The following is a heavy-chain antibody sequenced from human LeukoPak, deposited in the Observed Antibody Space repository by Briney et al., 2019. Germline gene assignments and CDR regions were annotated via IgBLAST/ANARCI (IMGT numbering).Heavy chain of an antibody. V-gene: IGHV4-4*07. Sequence: PSETLSLTCTVSGGSISSYYWSWIRQPAGKGLEWIWRIYTSGSTNYNPSLKRRVTMSVDTSKNQFSLKLSSVTAADTAVYYCARGRGAYGDRRGIDYWGQGTLVTVSS. CDR3: ARGRGAYGDRRGIDY. D-gene: IGHD4-17*01. CDR2: IYTSGST. J-gene: IGHJ4*02. CDR1: GGSISSYY.